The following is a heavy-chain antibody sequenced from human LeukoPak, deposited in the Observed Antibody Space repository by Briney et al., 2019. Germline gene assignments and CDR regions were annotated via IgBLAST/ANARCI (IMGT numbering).Heavy chain of an antibody. CDR2: IQYDGREI. V-gene: IGHV3-30*02. CDR3: AKDKVPMDV. CDR1: GFTFSSYG. Sequence: QAGGSLRLSCAASGFTFSSYGMHWVRQAPGKGLEWVAFIQYDGREIDYTDSVEGRFTISRDNSKHTTYLQMSSLTIDDTGVYYCAKDKVPMDVWGKGTTVTVSS. J-gene: IGHJ6*03.